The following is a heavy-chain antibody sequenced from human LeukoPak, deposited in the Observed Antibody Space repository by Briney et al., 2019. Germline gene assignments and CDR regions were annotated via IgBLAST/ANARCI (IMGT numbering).Heavy chain of an antibody. D-gene: IGHD3-22*01. V-gene: IGHV3-48*04. CDR1: GFTFSSYS. Sequence: GGSLRLSCAASGFTFSSYSMNWVRQAPGKGLEWVSYISSSSSTIYYADSVKGRFTISRDNAKNSLYLQMNSLRAEDTAVYYCARVTFTYYYDSSGYYFDYWGQGTLVTVSS. CDR2: ISSSSSTI. J-gene: IGHJ4*02. CDR3: ARVTFTYYYDSSGYYFDY.